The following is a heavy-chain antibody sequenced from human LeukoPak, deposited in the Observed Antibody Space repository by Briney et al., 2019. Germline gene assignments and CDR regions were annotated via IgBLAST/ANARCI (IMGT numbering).Heavy chain of an antibody. CDR2: ISTYNGNA. V-gene: IGHV1-18*01. Sequence: ASVKVSCKASGYTFNRYGLTWVRQAPGQGLAWVGWISTYNGNAHQPQKLQGRVTMTIDTSTSTAYVELRSLRSDGTAVYYCARARDTSGWYLDAFGVWGQGTLVTVSS. J-gene: IGHJ3*01. CDR3: ARARDTSGWYLDAFGV. CDR1: GYTFNRYG. D-gene: IGHD6-19*01.